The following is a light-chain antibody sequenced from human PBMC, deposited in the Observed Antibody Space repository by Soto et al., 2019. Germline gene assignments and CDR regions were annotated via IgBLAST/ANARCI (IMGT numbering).Light chain of an antibody. J-gene: IGKJ5*01. CDR3: QQYDNLLIT. Sequence: DIQMTQSPSSLSASVGDRVTITCQASQDIRNYLNWYQQKPGKAPKLLIYDASNLETGVPSRFSGSGSGTDFTLTISSLQPEDIGTYYCQQYDNLLITLGQGTRLEIK. CDR2: DAS. V-gene: IGKV1-33*01. CDR1: QDIRNY.